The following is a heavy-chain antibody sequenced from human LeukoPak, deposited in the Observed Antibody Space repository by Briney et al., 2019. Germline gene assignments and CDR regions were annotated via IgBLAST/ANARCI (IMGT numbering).Heavy chain of an antibody. CDR1: GGSIRSSSHY. CDR2: IYHSGTT. Sequence: SETLSLTCTVSGGSIRSSSHYWGWIRQPPGEGLEWIGIIYHSGTTYYNASLKSRVTISIDTSKNQFSLKLSSVTAADTAVYYCASSGYYYMDVWGKGTTVTVSS. CDR3: ASSGYYYMDV. J-gene: IGHJ6*03. V-gene: IGHV4-39*01.